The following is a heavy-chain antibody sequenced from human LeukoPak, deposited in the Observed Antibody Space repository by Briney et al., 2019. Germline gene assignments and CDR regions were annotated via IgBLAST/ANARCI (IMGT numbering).Heavy chain of an antibody. CDR2: IKPDGSEK. CDR3: LRSWGY. J-gene: IGHJ4*02. Sequence: GGSLRLSCAASGFTFSTYWMNWVRQAPGKGLEWVANIKPDGSEKYFVDSVKGRFTISRDNAKNSLYLQMNSLRAEDTAVYYCLRSWGYWGQGTPVTVSS. V-gene: IGHV3-7*01. D-gene: IGHD3-16*01. CDR1: GFTFSTYW.